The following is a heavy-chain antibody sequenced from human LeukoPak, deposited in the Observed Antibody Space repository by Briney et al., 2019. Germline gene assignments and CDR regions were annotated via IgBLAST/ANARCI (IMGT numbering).Heavy chain of an antibody. CDR3: ASSLAIRGNYFDY. Sequence: SETLSLTCTVSGGSISSSRYYWSWIRQPPGKGLGWNVYIYCSGSTNYNPSLKSRVTISVDTSKNQFSLKLSSVTAADTAVYYCASSLAIRGNYFDYWGQGTLVTVSS. D-gene: IGHD3-16*01. CDR2: IYCSGST. CDR1: GGSISSSRYY. V-gene: IGHV4-61*01. J-gene: IGHJ4*02.